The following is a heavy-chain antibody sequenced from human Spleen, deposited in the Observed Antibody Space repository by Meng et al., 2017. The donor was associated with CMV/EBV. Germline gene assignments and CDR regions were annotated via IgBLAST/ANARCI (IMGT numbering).Heavy chain of an antibody. CDR2: IDWDDDK. CDR3: ARHIVTRGYYYYGMDV. Sequence: SGPTLVHPTQTLTLTCTFSGFSLSTSGMRVSWIRQPPGKALEWLARIDWDDDKFYSTSLKTRLTISKDTSKNQVVLTMTNMDPVDTATYYCARHIVTRGYYYYGMDVWGQGTTVTVSS. D-gene: IGHD5-12*01. V-gene: IGHV2-70D*14. J-gene: IGHJ6*02. CDR1: GFSLSTSGMR.